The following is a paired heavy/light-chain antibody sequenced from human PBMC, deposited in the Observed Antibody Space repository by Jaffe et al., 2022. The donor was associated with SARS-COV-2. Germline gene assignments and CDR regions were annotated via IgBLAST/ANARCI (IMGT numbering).Light chain of an antibody. J-gene: IGKJ2*01. V-gene: IGKV1-39*01. CDR1: QSIHTY. CDR2: AAS. Sequence: DIQMTQSPSSLSASVGDRVTITCRASQSIHTYLNWYQQKPGKAPKLLIYAASTLQSGVTLRFSGSGSWTDFTLTISSLQPEDFATYYCQQSYNTPYTFGQGTKLEIK. CDR3: QQSYNTPYT.
Heavy chain of an antibody. CDR1: GFTFSSYA. J-gene: IGHJ3*01. CDR3: ARDEVLWRSFDL. V-gene: IGHV3-30*04. Sequence: QVQLVESGGGVVQPGQSLRLSCAASGFTFSSYALHWVRQAPGKGLEWVAVISYDGTNKYYADSVKGRFTISRDNSRSTLFLQMNSLRPEDTAVYYCARDEVLWRSFDLWGQGTRVTVS. D-gene: IGHD3-10*01. CDR2: ISYDGTNK.